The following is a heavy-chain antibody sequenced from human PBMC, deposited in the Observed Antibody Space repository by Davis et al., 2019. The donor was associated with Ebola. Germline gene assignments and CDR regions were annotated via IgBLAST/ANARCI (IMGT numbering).Heavy chain of an antibody. CDR2: IGSEGDT. D-gene: IGHD3-22*01. CDR3: ARAKNYYDSSGYLGY. J-gene: IGHJ4*02. V-gene: IGHV3-13*01. CDR1: GFTFSRYA. Sequence: GESLKISCAASGFTFSRYAMHWVRQATGKGLEWVSTIGSEGDTYYPGPVKGRFTIARENAKNSLYLQMNSLRAEDTSVYYCARAKNYYDSSGYLGYWGQGTLVTVSS.